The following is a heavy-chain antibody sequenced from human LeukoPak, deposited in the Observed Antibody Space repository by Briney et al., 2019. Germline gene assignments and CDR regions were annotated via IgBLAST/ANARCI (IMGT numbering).Heavy chain of an antibody. V-gene: IGHV3-48*03. CDR1: GFTFSSYE. J-gene: IGHJ4*02. CDR2: ISSSGSTI. D-gene: IGHD6-19*01. CDR3: ARAEAVAGAYYFDY. Sequence: PGGSLRLSCAASGFTFSSYEMNWVRQAPGKGLEWVSYISSSGSTIYYADSVKGRFTISRDNAKNSLYLQMNSLRAEDTAVYYCARAEAVAGAYYFDYWGQGTLVTVSS.